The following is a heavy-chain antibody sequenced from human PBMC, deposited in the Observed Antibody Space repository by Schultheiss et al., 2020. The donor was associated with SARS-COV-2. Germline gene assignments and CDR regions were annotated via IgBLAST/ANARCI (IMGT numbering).Heavy chain of an antibody. CDR1: GYSISSGYY. J-gene: IGHJ5*02. V-gene: IGHV4-38-2*01. Sequence: SETLSLTCAVSGYSISSGYYWGWIRQPPGKGLEWIGSIYHSGSTYYNPSLKSRVTISVDTSKNQFSLKLSSVTAADTAVYYCARGSSKSASGAWGQGTLVTVSS. CDR3: ARGSSKSASGA. CDR2: IYHSGST. D-gene: IGHD5/OR15-5a*01.